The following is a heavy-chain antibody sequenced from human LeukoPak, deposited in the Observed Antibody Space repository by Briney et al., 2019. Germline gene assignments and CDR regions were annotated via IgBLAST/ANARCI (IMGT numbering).Heavy chain of an antibody. CDR3: ARWYSSGWYSDY. CDR1: GFSFSTYS. V-gene: IGHV3-21*06. Sequence: KTGGCLRLSCAASGFSFSTYSMIWVRQAPGKGLEWVSSVSGTSEYIYYADSVRGRFTISRDNAKNTVYLQMNSLRAEDTAVYYCARWYSSGWYSDYWGQGTLVTVSS. J-gene: IGHJ4*02. CDR2: VSGTSEYI. D-gene: IGHD6-19*01.